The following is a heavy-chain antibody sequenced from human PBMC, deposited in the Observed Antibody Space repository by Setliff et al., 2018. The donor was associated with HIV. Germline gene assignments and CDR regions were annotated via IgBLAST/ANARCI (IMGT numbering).Heavy chain of an antibody. Sequence: ASVKVSCKASGGTFSSFGISWVRQAPGQGLEWIGWINPNSDDTIYAQTFQGRVTMTRDTSTSTAYMELSRLRSDDTAVYYCARVVDRDYDFWSAYEYWGQGTMVTVSS. D-gene: IGHD3-3*01. J-gene: IGHJ4*02. V-gene: IGHV1-2*02. CDR3: ARVVDRDYDFWSAYEY. CDR2: INPNSDDT. CDR1: GGTFSSFG.